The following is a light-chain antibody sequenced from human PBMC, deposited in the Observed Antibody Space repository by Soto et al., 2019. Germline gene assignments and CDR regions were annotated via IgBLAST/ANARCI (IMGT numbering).Light chain of an antibody. CDR3: QQYTDYST. CDR2: KAS. J-gene: IGKJ1*01. CDR1: QTISSW. V-gene: IGKV1-5*03. Sequence: DIQLTQSPSTLSASVGDRVTITCRASQTISSWLAWYQQKPGKAPKLLIYKASSLESGVPSTFGGSGSGAEFTLTIASLKPDGFAAYDCQQYTDYSTFGNGTKVDIK.